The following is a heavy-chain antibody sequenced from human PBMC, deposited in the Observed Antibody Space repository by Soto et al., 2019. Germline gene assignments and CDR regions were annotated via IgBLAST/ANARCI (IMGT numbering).Heavy chain of an antibody. V-gene: IGHV4-34*01. CDR1: GGSFSGYC. CDR3: ARGRKAYSSSWYVD. D-gene: IGHD6-13*01. J-gene: IGHJ4*02. Sequence: QVQLQQWGAGLLKPSETLSLNCAVYGGSFSGYCWSWIRQPPGKGLEWIGEINDSGGTNYNPSLKSRVSISVDTSKNQFPLNLSSVTAADTAVYHCARGRKAYSSSWYVDWGQGTLVTVSS. CDR2: INDSGGT.